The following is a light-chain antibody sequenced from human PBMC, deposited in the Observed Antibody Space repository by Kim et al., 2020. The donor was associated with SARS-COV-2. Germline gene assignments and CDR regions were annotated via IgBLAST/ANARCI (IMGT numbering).Light chain of an antibody. CDR1: TSNIAKNT. CDR3: AAWDDRLDGRL. CDR2: NND. J-gene: IGLJ2*01. V-gene: IGLV1-44*01. Sequence: QSVLTQAPSASGTPGQRVVISCSGSTSNIAKNTVSWFRQLPRMAPKLLIYNNDRRPSGVPDRFSGSKSGTSASLAISGLQSEDEADYYCAAWDDRLDGRLFGGGTQLTVL.